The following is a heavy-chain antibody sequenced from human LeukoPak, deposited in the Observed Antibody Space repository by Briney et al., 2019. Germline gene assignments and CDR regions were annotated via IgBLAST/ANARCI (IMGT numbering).Heavy chain of an antibody. V-gene: IGHV1-18*01. CDR3: ARGLWFGDAIDAFDI. CDR1: GYTFTSYG. J-gene: IGHJ3*02. Sequence: ASVKFSCKASGYTFTSYGISWVRQAPGQGLEWMGWISAYNGNTNYAQKLQGRVTMTTDTSTSTAYMELRSLRSDDTAVYYCARGLWFGDAIDAFDIWGQGTMVTVSS. CDR2: ISAYNGNT. D-gene: IGHD3-10*01.